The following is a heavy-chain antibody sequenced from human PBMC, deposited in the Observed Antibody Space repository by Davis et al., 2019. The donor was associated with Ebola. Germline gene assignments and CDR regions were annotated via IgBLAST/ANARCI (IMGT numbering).Heavy chain of an antibody. D-gene: IGHD6-19*01. CDR3: ARRVAVAHWYFDL. Sequence: GQVTISADKSISTAYLQWSSLKASDTAMYYCARRVAVAHWYFDLWGRGTLVTVSS. J-gene: IGHJ2*01. V-gene: IGHV5-51*01.